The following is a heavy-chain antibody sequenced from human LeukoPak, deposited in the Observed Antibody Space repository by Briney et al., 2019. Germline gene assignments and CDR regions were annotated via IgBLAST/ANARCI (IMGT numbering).Heavy chain of an antibody. D-gene: IGHD2-21*02. J-gene: IGHJ5*02. V-gene: IGHV3-30*03. CDR1: GFTFSSYG. Sequence: PGGSLRLSCAASGFTFSSYGMNWVRQAPGKGLEWVAVISYDGSSKDYADSLKGRFTISRDNSINTLYLQMNSLRVEDTAIYYCTRGSSGRLLSSWFDPWGQGTLVTVSS. CDR2: ISYDGSSK. CDR3: TRGSSGRLLSSWFDP.